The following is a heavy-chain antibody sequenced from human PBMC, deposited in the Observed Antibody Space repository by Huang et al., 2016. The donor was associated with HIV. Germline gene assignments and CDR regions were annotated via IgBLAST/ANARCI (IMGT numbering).Heavy chain of an antibody. CDR3: ATKADAMDV. D-gene: IGHD2-8*01. CDR2: IRQYGSEK. V-gene: IGHV3-7*01. Sequence: LVESGGGLVRPGGSLRLSCAGSTVTFSAYWMTWVRQSPGQGLEGVASIRQYGSEKHYVDSVEGRFNISRDNGKKLLFLEMRSLGVDDTAVYFCATKADAMDVWGQGTTVIVSS. CDR1: TVTFSAYW. J-gene: IGHJ6*02.